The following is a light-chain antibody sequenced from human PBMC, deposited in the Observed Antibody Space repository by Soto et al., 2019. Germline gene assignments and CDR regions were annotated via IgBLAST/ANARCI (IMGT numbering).Light chain of an antibody. J-gene: IGLJ3*02. CDR3: CSYAGRSTWV. CDR2: EGS. CDR1: SSDVGSYNL. Sequence: QSALTQPASVSGSPGQSITISCTGTSSDVGSYNLVSWYQQHPGKAPKLIIYEGSKRPSGVSNRFSGSKSGNTASLTISGLQGEDEADYYCCSYAGRSTWVFGGGTKLTVL. V-gene: IGLV2-23*01.